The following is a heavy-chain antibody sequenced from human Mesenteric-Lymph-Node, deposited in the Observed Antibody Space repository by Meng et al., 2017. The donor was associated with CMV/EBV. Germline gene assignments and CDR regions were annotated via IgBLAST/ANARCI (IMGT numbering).Heavy chain of an antibody. CDR2: ISGSGDDT. Sequence: GGSLRLSCAASGFTFSSFALSWVRQAPGKGLEWVSAISGSGDDTYYPDSVKGRFTISRDNSRDILYLQMNSLRAEDTAIYYCAKDMRIRGVPHFDYWGQGTLVTVSS. J-gene: IGHJ4*02. CDR1: GFTFSSFA. D-gene: IGHD3-10*01. CDR3: AKDMRIRGVPHFDY. V-gene: IGHV3-23*01.